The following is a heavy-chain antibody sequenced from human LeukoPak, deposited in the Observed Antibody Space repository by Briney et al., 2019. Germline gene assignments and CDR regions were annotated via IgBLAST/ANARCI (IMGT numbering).Heavy chain of an antibody. CDR2: IYYSGST. D-gene: IGHD4-11*01. J-gene: IGHJ5*02. V-gene: IGHV4-39*01. CDR1: GGSISSSSYY. CDR3: GRPVGNYHQWYNWFDP. Sequence: SETLSLTCTVSGGSISSSSYYWGWIRQPPGKGLEWIGSIYYSGSTYYNPSLKSRVTISVDTSKNQFSLKLSSVTAADTAVYYCGRPVGNYHQWYNWFDPWGQGTLVTVSS.